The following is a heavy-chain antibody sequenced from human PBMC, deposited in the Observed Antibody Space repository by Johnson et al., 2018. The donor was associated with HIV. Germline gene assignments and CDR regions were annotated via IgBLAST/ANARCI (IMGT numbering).Heavy chain of an antibody. J-gene: IGHJ3*02. CDR3: VRDAGPEGFHPWGAFDI. CDR1: GFTLSSYD. D-gene: IGHD7-27*01. CDR2: IGTTGDT. V-gene: IGHV3-13*01. Sequence: VQLVESGGGLVQPGGSLRLSCAASGFTLSSYDMHWVRQVTGKGLEWVSSIGTTGDTYYPGSVKGRFTISRDNAKNSLYLQLHSLRAGATAVYYCVRDAGPEGFHPWGAFDIWGQGTMVTVSS.